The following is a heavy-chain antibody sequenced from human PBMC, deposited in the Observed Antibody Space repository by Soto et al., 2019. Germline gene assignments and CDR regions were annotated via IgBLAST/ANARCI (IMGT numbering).Heavy chain of an antibody. J-gene: IGHJ3*02. D-gene: IGHD2-15*01. CDR2: ITQNASEK. CDR3: AREFLGYCSGGSCYNDAFDI. V-gene: IGHV3-7*03. Sequence: GGSLRLSCAASGFTFSGYAMSWVRQAPGKGLVWVSYITQNASEKYYADSVKGRYTISRDNAKNSLYLQMNSLRAEDTAVYYCAREFLGYCSGGSCYNDAFDIWGQGTMVTVSS. CDR1: GFTFSGYA.